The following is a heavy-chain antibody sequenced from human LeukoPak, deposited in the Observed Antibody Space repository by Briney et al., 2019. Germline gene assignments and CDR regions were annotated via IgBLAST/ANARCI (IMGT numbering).Heavy chain of an antibody. V-gene: IGHV1-18*01. D-gene: IGHD3-3*01. Sequence: EASVKVSCKASGYTFTSYGISWVRQAPGQGLEWMGWISVYNGNTNYAQKLQGRVTMTTDTSTSTAYMELRSLRSDDTAVYYCARTPGVANDFWSGYSTYYYYYMDVWGKGTTVTVFS. CDR1: GYTFTSYG. CDR2: ISVYNGNT. CDR3: ARTPGVANDFWSGYSTYYYYYMDV. J-gene: IGHJ6*03.